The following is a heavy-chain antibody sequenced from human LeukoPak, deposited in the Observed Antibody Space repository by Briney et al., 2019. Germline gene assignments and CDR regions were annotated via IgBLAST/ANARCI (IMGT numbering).Heavy chain of an antibody. Sequence: GGSLRLSCAASGFTFSSYGMHWVRQAPGKGLEWVAVIWYDGSNKYYADSVKGRFTISRDNSKNTLYLQMNSLRAEDTAVYYCASSGGYQLPNPLYYYYGMDVWGKGTTVTVSS. D-gene: IGHD2-2*01. CDR1: GFTFSSYG. V-gene: IGHV3-33*01. CDR3: ASSGGYQLPNPLYYYYGMDV. CDR2: IWYDGSNK. J-gene: IGHJ6*04.